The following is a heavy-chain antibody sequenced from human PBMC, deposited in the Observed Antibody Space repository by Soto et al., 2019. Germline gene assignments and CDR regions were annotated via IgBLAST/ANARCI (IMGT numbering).Heavy chain of an antibody. CDR2: IFSNDEK. CDR1: GFSLSNARMG. CDR3: ARMMTTVTTTGMDV. D-gene: IGHD4-4*01. J-gene: IGHJ6*02. V-gene: IGHV2-26*01. Sequence: SGPTLVNPTETLTLTCTVSGFSLSNARMGVSWIRQPPGKALEWLAHIFSNDEKSYSTSLKSRLTISKDTSKSQVVLTMTNMDPVDTATYYCARMMTTVTTTGMDVWGQGTTVTVYS.